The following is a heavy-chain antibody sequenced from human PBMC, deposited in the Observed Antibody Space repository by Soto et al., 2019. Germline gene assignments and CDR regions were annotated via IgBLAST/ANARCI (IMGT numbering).Heavy chain of an antibody. CDR2: IHSSGSA. D-gene: IGHD3-16*01. J-gene: IGHJ3*02. Sequence: QVQLQESGPGLVKPSQTLSLTCTVSGGSVSSGAYYWSWIRQYPGKGLECIGYIHSSGSAYYKPSLESRASISLDTSQNQFSLRLTSVTAADTAVYYCARDQRIGGAFDIWGQGTPVTVSS. V-gene: IGHV4-31*03. CDR3: ARDQRIGGAFDI. CDR1: GGSVSSGAYY.